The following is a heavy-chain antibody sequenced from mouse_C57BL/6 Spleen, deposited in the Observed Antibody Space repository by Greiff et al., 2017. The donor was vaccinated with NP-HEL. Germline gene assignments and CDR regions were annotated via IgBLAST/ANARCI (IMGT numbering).Heavy chain of an antibody. V-gene: IGHV5-17*01. CDR2: ISSGSSTI. J-gene: IGHJ4*01. CDR3: ARNDYGSRGAMDY. CDR1: GFTFSDYG. Sequence: EVKLVESGGGLVKPGGSLKLSCAASGFTFSDYGMHWVRQAPEKGLEWVAYISSGSSTIYYADTVKGRFTISRDNAKNTLFLQMTSLRSEDTAMYYCARNDYGSRGAMDYWGQGTSVTVSS. D-gene: IGHD1-1*01.